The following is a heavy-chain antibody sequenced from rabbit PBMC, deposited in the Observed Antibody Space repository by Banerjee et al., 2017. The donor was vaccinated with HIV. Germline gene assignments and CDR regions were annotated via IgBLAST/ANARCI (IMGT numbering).Heavy chain of an antibody. D-gene: IGHD1-1*01. J-gene: IGHJ4*01. Sequence: QLKESGGGLVQPGGSLKLSCKASGFDFSSYSMSWVRQAPGKGLEWIGYIKTGSGRTYYASWVNGRFTISSHNAQNTLYLQLNSLTAADTATYFCARLYAGSSGYLSLWGPGTLVTVS. CDR1: GFDFSSYS. CDR3: ARLYAGSSGYLSL. V-gene: IGHV1S7*01. CDR2: IKTGSGRT.